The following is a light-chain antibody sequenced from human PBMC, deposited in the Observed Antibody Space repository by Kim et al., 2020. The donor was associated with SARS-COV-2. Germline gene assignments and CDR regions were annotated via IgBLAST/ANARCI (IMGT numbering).Light chain of an antibody. CDR2: EDD. CDR3: QSYNRDNV. CDR1: SGSIDDNY. J-gene: IGLJ6*01. Sequence: LTQPHSVSESPGKTVTISCTRSSGSIDDNYVQWYQQRPGSVPTTVIYEDDQRPSGVSDRFSGSIDNSSNSASLTISGLRTEDEADYYCQSYNRDNV. V-gene: IGLV6-57*03.